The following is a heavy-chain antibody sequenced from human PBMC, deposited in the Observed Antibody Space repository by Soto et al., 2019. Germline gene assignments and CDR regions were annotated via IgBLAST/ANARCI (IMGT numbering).Heavy chain of an antibody. Sequence: PGGAPRTSCAAPGFYFSKPRVSWVRPGPGEGGEWIGRIKTNSDGGTVDYASPVKGRFTISRDDSKSMLYLDLNSLKTEDTGVYFCATVYCATTSCYAPFDYWGKGTLVTVSS. J-gene: IGHJ4*02. D-gene: IGHD2-2*01. CDR3: ATVYCATTSCYAPFDY. CDR1: GFYFSKPR. V-gene: IGHV3-15*01. CDR2: IKTNSDGGTV.